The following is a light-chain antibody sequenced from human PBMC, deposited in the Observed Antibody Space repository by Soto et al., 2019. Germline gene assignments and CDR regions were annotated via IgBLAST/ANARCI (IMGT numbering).Light chain of an antibody. CDR2: GAS. CDR3: QQINSYSIVT. CDR1: QDISSY. Sequence: DIQLTQSPSSLSASVGERVTITCRASQDISSYLAWYQQKPGKAPKFLIFGASSLQSGVPPRFSGSGSGTEFTLTISSLQPEDFATYYCQQINSYSIVTFGPGTKVDIK. J-gene: IGKJ3*01. V-gene: IGKV1-9*01.